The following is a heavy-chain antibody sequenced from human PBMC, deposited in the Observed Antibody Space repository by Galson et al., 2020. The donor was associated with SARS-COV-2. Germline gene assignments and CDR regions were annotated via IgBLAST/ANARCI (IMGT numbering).Heavy chain of an antibody. CDR3: ARGRSGSYFSAFDI. CDR1: GFTFSSYA. D-gene: IGHD1-26*01. V-gene: IGHV3-30*04. Sequence: GGSLRLSCAASGFTFSSYAMHWVRQAPGKGLEWVAVISYDGSNKYYADSVKGRFTISRDNSKNTLYLQMNSLRAEDTAVYYCARGRSGSYFSAFDIWGQGTMVTVSS. CDR2: ISYDGSNK. J-gene: IGHJ3*02.